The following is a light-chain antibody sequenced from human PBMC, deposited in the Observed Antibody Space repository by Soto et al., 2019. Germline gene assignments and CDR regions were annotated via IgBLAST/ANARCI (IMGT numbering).Light chain of an antibody. Sequence: QSVLTQPPSASGTPGQRVTISCSGSSSNIGKNYVYWYQQLPGTAPKLLIYSVNQRPSGVPDRFSGSKSGTSASLAIGGLRSEDEADYYCGAWDESLNGYVFGTGTKLTVL. CDR2: SVN. J-gene: IGLJ1*01. CDR3: GAWDESLNGYV. V-gene: IGLV1-47*02. CDR1: SSNIGKNY.